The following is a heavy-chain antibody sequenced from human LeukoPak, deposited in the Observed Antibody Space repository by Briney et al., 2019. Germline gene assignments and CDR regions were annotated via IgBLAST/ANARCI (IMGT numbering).Heavy chain of an antibody. CDR3: AKADYYDSSGYYYVMGSYYFDY. D-gene: IGHD3-22*01. Sequence: GGSLRLSCAASGFTFSSYAMSWVRRAPGKGLEWVSAISGSGGSTYYADSVKGRFTISRDNSKNTLYLQMNSLRAEDTAVYYCAKADYYDSSGYYYVMGSYYFDYWGQGTLVTVSS. CDR2: ISGSGGST. CDR1: GFTFSSYA. V-gene: IGHV3-23*01. J-gene: IGHJ4*02.